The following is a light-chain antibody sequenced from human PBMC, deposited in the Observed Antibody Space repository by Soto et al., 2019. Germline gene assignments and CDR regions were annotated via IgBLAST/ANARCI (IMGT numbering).Light chain of an antibody. J-gene: IGKJ1*01. V-gene: IGKV3-11*01. CDR3: QQYGSSGT. CDR2: DAS. CDR1: QSVSIY. Sequence: EIVLAQSPATLSLSPGERATLSCRASQSVSIYLAWYQQKPGQAPRLLIYDASNRATGIPARFSGSGSGTDFTLTISRLEPEDFAVYYCQQYGSSGTFGQGTKVDI.